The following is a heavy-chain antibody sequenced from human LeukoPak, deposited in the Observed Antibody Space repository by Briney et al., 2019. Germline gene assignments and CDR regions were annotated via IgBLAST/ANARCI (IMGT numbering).Heavy chain of an antibody. D-gene: IGHD6-6*01. CDR1: GFTFSTYA. Sequence: GGSLRLSCAAYGFTFSTYAMSWVRQAPGKGLEWVSSISGSGDSTYYADSVKGRFTISRDNSKNTLYLHMNGLRAEETAVYSCAKSGVGSSSFVWFDPWGQGTLVTVSS. CDR2: ISGSGDST. V-gene: IGHV3-23*01. CDR3: AKSGVGSSSFVWFDP. J-gene: IGHJ5*02.